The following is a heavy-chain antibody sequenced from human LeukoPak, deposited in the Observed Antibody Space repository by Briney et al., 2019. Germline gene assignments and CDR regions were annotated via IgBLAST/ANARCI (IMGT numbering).Heavy chain of an antibody. CDR3: ARIRAGWGNWFDP. J-gene: IGHJ5*02. Sequence: ASVKVSCKASGYTFTSYDINWVRQATGQGLEWMGWMNPNSGNTGYAQKFQGRVTMTRNTSISTAYMELSSLRSEDTAMYYCARIRAGWGNWFDPWGQGTLVTVSS. V-gene: IGHV1-8*01. CDR2: MNPNSGNT. CDR1: GYTFTSYD. D-gene: IGHD6-19*01.